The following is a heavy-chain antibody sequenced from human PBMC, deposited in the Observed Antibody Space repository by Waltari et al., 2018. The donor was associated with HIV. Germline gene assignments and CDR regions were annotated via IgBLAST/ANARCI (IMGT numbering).Heavy chain of an antibody. D-gene: IGHD3-16*01. CDR2: IYYIGST. Sequence: QVQLQESGPGLVKPSETLPLTCTVSGGSNSSYSWSWIRQPPGKGLGWIGYIYYIGSTNYNPSLKSRVTISVDTSKNQCSLKLSSVTAADTAVYYCARGGRWSDYWGQGTLVTVSS. CDR1: GGSNSSYS. J-gene: IGHJ4*02. CDR3: ARGGRWSDY. V-gene: IGHV4-59*01.